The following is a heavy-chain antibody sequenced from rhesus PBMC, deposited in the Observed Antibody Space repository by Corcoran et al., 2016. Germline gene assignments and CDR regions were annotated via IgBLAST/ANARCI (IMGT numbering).Heavy chain of an antibody. V-gene: IGHV4-127*01. CDR3: VSYYSGSSYYFDY. Sequence: QVQLQESGPGLVQPSETLSLTCAVSGYSISSGYGWSWIRQPPGKGLEWIGYIGGSSGSNNHKRSLKSRVNSSKDTSKNQFSLKLSSVTAADTAVYYCVSYYSGSSYYFDYWGQGVLVTVSS. CDR2: IGGSSGSN. CDR1: GYSISSGYG. J-gene: IGHJ4*01. D-gene: IGHD3-16*01.